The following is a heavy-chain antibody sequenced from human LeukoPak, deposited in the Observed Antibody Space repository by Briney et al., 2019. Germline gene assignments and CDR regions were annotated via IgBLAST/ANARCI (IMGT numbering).Heavy chain of an antibody. D-gene: IGHD6-19*01. CDR1: GFTFSSYS. CDR3: ARDQQWLDPGGFDY. J-gene: IGHJ4*02. CDR2: IGSSSSTI. Sequence: GGSLRLSCIASGFTFSSYSMNWVRQAPGKGLEWVSYIGSSSSTIYYADSVKGRFTISRDNAKSSLYLQMNSLRAEDTAVYYCARDQQWLDPGGFDYWGQGTLVTVSS. V-gene: IGHV3-48*01.